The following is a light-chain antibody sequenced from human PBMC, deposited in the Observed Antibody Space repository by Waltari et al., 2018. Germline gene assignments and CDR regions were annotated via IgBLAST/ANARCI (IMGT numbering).Light chain of an antibody. V-gene: IGLV2-11*01. CDR1: SSDVGGYNY. CDR3: CSYAGSYTVL. J-gene: IGLJ3*02. CDR2: DVS. Sequence: QSALTQPRPVSGSPGQSVAISCTGSSSDVGGYNYVSWYQQYPGKAPKVIIYDVSGRPAGVPDRFSGSKSGNTASLTISGLQAEDEADYYCCSYAGSYTVLFGGGTKLTVL.